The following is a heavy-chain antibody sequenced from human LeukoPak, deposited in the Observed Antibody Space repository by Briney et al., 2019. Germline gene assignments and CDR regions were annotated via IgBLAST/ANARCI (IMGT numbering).Heavy chain of an antibody. D-gene: IGHD2-15*01. CDR1: GFTFSSYW. V-gene: IGHV3-74*01. J-gene: IGHJ6*02. CDR2: INSDGSST. Sequence: PGGSQRLSCAASGFTFSSYWMHWVRQAPGKGLVWVSRINSDGSSTSYADSVKGRFTTSRDNAKNTLYLQMNSLRAEDTAVYYCARDKDQDGMDVWGQGTTVTVSS. CDR3: ARDKDQDGMDV.